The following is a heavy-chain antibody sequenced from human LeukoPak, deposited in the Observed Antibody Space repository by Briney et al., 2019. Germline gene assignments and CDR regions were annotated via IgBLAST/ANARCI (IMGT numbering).Heavy chain of an antibody. CDR2: IYTSGST. V-gene: IGHV4-4*07. Sequence: SETLSXXXXXXGXXXXSXYWSWIRQPAGXGLEWIGRIYTSGSTNYNPSLKSRVTMSVDTSKNQFSLKLSSVTAADTAVYYCARDLPYYDFWSGYGYYYYYMDVWGKGTTVTVSS. CDR3: ARDLPYYDFWSGYGYYYYYMDV. J-gene: IGHJ6*03. D-gene: IGHD3-3*01. CDR1: GXXXXSXY.